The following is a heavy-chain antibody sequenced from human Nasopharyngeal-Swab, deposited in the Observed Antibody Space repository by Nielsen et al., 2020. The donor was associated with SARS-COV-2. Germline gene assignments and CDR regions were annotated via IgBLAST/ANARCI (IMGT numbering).Heavy chain of an antibody. Sequence: GGSLRLSFAASGFTFSDYYMSWIRQAPGKGLEWVSYISSSGITIYYADPVKGRFTISRDNAKNSLYLQMNSLRAEDTAVYYCARGGDTAMVGPNYFDYWGQGTLVTVSS. CDR2: ISSSGITI. V-gene: IGHV3-11*04. D-gene: IGHD5-18*01. CDR1: GFTFSDYY. CDR3: ARGGDTAMVGPNYFDY. J-gene: IGHJ4*02.